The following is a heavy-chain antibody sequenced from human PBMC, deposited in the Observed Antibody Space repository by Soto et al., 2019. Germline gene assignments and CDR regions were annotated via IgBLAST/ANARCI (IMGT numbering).Heavy chain of an antibody. CDR2: IYYSGST. CDR3: ARALGSCGSCYLDWFDP. CDR1: GGSISSYY. V-gene: IGHV4-59*01. Sequence: SETLSLTCTVSGGSISSYYWSWIRQPPGKGLEWIGYIYYSGSTNYNPSLKSRDTISVDTSKNQFSMKLSSVTAADAVLYYCARALGSCGSCYLDWFDPWGQGTLVTVSS. J-gene: IGHJ5*02. D-gene: IGHD2-15*01.